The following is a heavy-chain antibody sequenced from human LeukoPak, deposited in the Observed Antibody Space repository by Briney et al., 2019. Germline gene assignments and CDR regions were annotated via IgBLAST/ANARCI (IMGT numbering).Heavy chain of an antibody. Sequence: GGSLRLSCAASGFTFSSYWMHWVRQAPGKGLVWVSRINSDGSSTSYADSVKGRFTISRDNAKNTLYLQMNSLRAEDTAVYYCARNTVTTGYYYYYMDVWGKGTTVTVSS. J-gene: IGHJ6*03. CDR1: GFTFSSYW. CDR3: ARNTVTTGYYYYYMDV. CDR2: INSDGSST. V-gene: IGHV3-74*01. D-gene: IGHD4-17*01.